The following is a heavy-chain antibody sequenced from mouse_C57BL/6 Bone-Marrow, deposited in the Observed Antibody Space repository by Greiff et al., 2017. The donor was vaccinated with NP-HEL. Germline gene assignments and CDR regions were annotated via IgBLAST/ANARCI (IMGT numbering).Heavy chain of an antibody. CDR1: GYTFTDYY. D-gene: IGHD2-4*01. CDR3: ARRRQTYYDYDYWYFDV. V-gene: IGHV1-26*01. Sequence: EVQLQQSGPELVKPGASVKISCKASGYTFTDYYMNWVKQSHGKSLEWIGDINPNNGGTSYNQKFKGKATLTVDKSSSTAYMELRSLTSEDSAVYYCARRRQTYYDYDYWYFDVWGTGTTVTVSS. J-gene: IGHJ1*03. CDR2: INPNNGGT.